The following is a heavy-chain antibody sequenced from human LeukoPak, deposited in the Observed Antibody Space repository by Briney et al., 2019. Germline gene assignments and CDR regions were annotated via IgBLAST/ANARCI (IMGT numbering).Heavy chain of an antibody. Sequence: GESLRISCKGSGYSFTTYWIDWVRQAPGRGLEWVSSIGPSGDNTYYGDSVKGRFTISRDNSKNTVYLQMNNMRVDDTAVYYCARVAGWHWFDPWGQGTLVTVSS. D-gene: IGHD6-19*01. V-gene: IGHV3-23*01. CDR2: IGPSGDNT. J-gene: IGHJ5*02. CDR1: GYSFTTYW. CDR3: ARVAGWHWFDP.